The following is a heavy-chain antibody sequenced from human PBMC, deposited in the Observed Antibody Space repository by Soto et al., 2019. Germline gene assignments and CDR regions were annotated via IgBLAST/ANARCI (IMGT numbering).Heavy chain of an antibody. V-gene: IGHV1-18*01. CDR2: ISAYNGNT. Sequence: ASVKVSCKASGYTFTSYGISWVRQAPGQGLEWMGWISAYNGNTNYAQKLQGRVTMTTDTSTSTAYMELRSLRSDDAAVYYYSRDPDNIVVTGAMAYWGQGTLVTVSS. D-gene: IGHD2-2*01. J-gene: IGHJ4*02. CDR3: SRDPDNIVVTGAMAY. CDR1: GYTFTSYG.